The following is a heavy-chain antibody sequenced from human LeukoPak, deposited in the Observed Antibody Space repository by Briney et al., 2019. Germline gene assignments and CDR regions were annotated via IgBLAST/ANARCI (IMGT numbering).Heavy chain of an antibody. CDR1: GCSISSYY. V-gene: IGHV4-4*07. CDR3: ARNRGYSYSFDY. J-gene: IGHJ4*02. Sequence: SETLPLTCTVSGCSISSYYLSWFRQPAAKGLEWIGRIDTSGSANYNPYLKSRVIITINATKNKLPLKLNNVTAADTAVYYCARNRGYSYSFDYWGQGTLVTVSS. D-gene: IGHD5-18*01. CDR2: IDTSGSA.